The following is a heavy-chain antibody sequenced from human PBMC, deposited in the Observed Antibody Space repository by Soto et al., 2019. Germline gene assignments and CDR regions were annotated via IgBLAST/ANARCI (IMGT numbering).Heavy chain of an antibody. D-gene: IGHD3-22*01. V-gene: IGHV1-18*01. CDR1: GYTFTSYG. CDR3: TRDSGFYYDSSGYYTHNWFDP. Sequence: ASVKVSCKASGYTFTSYGLSWVRQAPGQGLEWMGWISVYNGRVNYAQKFQGRVSMTTDTSTTTAYMELRSLRSDDTAVYYCTRDSGFYYDSSGYYTHNWFDPWGQGTSVTVSS. CDR2: ISVYNGRV. J-gene: IGHJ5*02.